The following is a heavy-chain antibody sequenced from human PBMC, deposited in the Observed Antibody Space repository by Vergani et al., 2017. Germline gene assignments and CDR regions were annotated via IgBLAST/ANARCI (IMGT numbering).Heavy chain of an antibody. V-gene: IGHV3-21*01. CDR1: GFTFSSYS. CDR3: AREVLLGGANWFDP. D-gene: IGHD2-15*01. Sequence: EVQLVESGGGLVKPGGSLRLSCAASGFTFSSYSMNWVRQAPGKGLEWVSSISSSSSTIYYADSVKGRFTISRDNAKNSLYLQMNSLRAEDTAVYYCAREVLLGGANWFDPWGQGTLVTVSS. CDR2: ISSSSSTI. J-gene: IGHJ5*02.